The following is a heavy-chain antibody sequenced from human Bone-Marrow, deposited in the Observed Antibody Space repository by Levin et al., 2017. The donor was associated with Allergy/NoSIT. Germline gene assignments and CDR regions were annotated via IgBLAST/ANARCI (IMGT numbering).Heavy chain of an antibody. CDR3: ARVYSGYTTIDY. CDR2: IYHNWNI. CDR1: GDSITSRNW. V-gene: IGHV4/OR15-8*02. J-gene: IGHJ4*02. D-gene: IGHD5-18*01. Sequence: PSETLSLTCAVSGDSITSRNWWTWVRQATGKGLEWIGEIYHNWNINYNSSLQSRVTISMDKSKNQFSLKLTSVTVADAAVYYCARVYSGYTTIDYWGQGIRVTVSS.